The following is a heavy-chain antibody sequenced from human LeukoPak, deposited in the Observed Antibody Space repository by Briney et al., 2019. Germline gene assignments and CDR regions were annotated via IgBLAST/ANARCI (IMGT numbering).Heavy chain of an antibody. J-gene: IGHJ6*03. D-gene: IGHD3-3*01. Sequence: GGSLRLSCAASGFTFSSYSMNWVRQAPGKGLEWVSYISSSSSTIYYADSVKGRFTISRDNAKNSLYLQMNSLRAEDTAVYYCARLGRIDDFWSGCSYYYYYMDVWGKGTTVTVSS. V-gene: IGHV3-48*04. CDR1: GFTFSSYS. CDR2: ISSSSSTI. CDR3: ARLGRIDDFWSGCSYYYYYMDV.